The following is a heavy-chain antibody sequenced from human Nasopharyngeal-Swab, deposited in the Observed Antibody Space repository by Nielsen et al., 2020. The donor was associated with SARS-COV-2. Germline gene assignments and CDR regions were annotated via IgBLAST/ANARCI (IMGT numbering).Heavy chain of an antibody. CDR1: CGHFSGYY. J-gene: IGHJ4*02. V-gene: IGHV4-34*01. Sequence: SQISSLICSVLCGHFSGYYCSRICQRSGKGPEWIGEINHSGSINYNPSLKSRVIISVDTPKNQFPLKLSSVTAADTAVYYCARKDYGVGWFRDYWDQGTLVTVSS. CDR2: INHSGSI. CDR3: ARKDYGVGWFRDY. D-gene: IGHD4-17*01.